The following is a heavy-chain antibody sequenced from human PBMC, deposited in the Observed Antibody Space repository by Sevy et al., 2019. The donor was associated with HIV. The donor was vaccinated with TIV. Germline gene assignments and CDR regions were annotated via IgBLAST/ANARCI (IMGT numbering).Heavy chain of an antibody. CDR3: ARDSDSGLDY. D-gene: IGHD4-17*01. V-gene: IGHV4-59*01. CDR2: LFYTDST. CDR1: GGSLNSYY. J-gene: IGHJ4*02. Sequence: SETLSLTCTVSGGSLNSYYWSWIRQPPGKGREGIGYLFYTDSTNYNPSLKSRVTISVDRSKNQFSLELRSVTAADTAVYYCARDSDSGLDYWGQGTLVTVSS.